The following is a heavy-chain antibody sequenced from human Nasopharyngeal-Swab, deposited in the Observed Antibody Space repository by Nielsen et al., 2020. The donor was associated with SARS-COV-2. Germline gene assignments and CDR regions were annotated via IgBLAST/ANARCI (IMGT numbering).Heavy chain of an antibody. J-gene: IGHJ3*02. D-gene: IGHD5-24*01. CDR1: GGTFSSYA. CDR3: ARPMATIDAFDI. V-gene: IGHV1-69*13. CDR2: IIPIFGTA. Sequence: SVKVSCKASGGTFSSYAISWVRQAPGQGLEWMGGIIPIFGTANYAQKFQGRVTITADESTSTAYMELSSLRSEDTAVYYCARPMATIDAFDIWGQGTMVTVSS.